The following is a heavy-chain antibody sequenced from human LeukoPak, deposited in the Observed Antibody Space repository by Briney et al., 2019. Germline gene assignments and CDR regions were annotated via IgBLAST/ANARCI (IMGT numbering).Heavy chain of an antibody. J-gene: IGHJ4*02. CDR2: IWYDGSNK. CDR1: GFTFSSYD. CDR3: ARDTRSIRYYFDY. V-gene: IGHV3-33*01. Sequence: QPGGSLRLSCAASGFTFSSYDMHWVRQAPGKGLEWVAVIWYDGSNKYYAASVKGRFTISRDNSKNTLYLQMNSLRAEATAVYYCARDTRSIRYYFDYWGQGTLVTVSS. D-gene: IGHD6-6*01.